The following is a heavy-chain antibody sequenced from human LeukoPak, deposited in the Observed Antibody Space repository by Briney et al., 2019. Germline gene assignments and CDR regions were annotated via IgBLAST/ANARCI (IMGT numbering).Heavy chain of an antibody. Sequence: SETLSLTCTVSGGSISSNNYSWGWIRQPPGKGLEWIGYIYYSGSTNYNPSLKSRVTISVDTSKNQFSLKLSSVTAADTAVYYCARGGIAAVLDYWGQGTLVTVSS. J-gene: IGHJ4*02. D-gene: IGHD6-13*01. CDR3: ARGGIAAVLDY. CDR1: GGSISSNNYS. V-gene: IGHV4-61*05. CDR2: IYYSGST.